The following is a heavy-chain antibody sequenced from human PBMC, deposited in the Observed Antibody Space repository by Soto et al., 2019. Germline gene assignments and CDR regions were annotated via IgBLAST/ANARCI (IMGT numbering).Heavy chain of an antibody. Sequence: PGGSLRLSCAASGFTFSSYAMSWVRQAPGKGLEWVSAISGSGGSTYYADSVKGRFTISRDNSKNTLYLQMNSLRAEDTAVYYCARGAGSGYDSFVPENNFDYWGQGTLVTVSS. CDR1: GFTFSSYA. J-gene: IGHJ4*02. CDR3: ARGAGSGYDSFVPENNFDY. CDR2: ISGSGGST. D-gene: IGHD5-12*01. V-gene: IGHV3-23*01.